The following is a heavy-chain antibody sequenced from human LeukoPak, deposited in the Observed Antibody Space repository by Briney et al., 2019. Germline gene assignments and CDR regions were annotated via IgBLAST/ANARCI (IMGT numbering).Heavy chain of an antibody. CDR2: IFYSGTT. Sequence: SETLSLTCTVSGDSISSSSYYWGWIRRPPGKGLEYIGFIFYSGTTNYNPSLKSRVTISVDTSKNQFSLKLSSVTAADTAVYYCARFLRGATNALEIWGQGTMVTVSS. V-gene: IGHV4-61*05. CDR1: GDSISSSSYY. D-gene: IGHD1-26*01. J-gene: IGHJ3*02. CDR3: ARFLRGATNALEI.